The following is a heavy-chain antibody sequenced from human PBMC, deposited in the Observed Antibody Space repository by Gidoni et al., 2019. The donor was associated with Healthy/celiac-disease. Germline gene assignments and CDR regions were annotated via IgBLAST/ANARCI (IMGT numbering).Heavy chain of an antibody. Sequence: QVQRVQSGAEVKKPGSSVKVSCKAAGGTFSSYAISGVRQAPGQGLEWMGGIIPIFGPATYAQKFQGRVTITADESTSTAYMELSSLRSEDTAVYYCARVTNYFDWLGRDYYYYGMDVWGQGTTVTVSS. CDR1: GGTFSSYA. J-gene: IGHJ6*02. CDR2: IIPIFGPA. CDR3: ARVTNYFDWLGRDYYYYGMDV. V-gene: IGHV1-69*01. D-gene: IGHD3-9*01.